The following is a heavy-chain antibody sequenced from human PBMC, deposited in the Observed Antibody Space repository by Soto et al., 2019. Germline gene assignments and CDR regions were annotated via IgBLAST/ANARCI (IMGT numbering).Heavy chain of an antibody. Sequence: QVQLVQSGAEVKQPGASVKVSCKASGYMFSVYHLHWLRQAPGQGLEWMGWVYPGSGGTRYGQRFEGRVTMTRDTSINTAYMQLSRLTSDDTAVYYCAKELQRGLDVWGHGTTVIVSS. CDR3: AKELQRGLDV. D-gene: IGHD1-7*01. V-gene: IGHV1-2*02. CDR1: GYMFSVYH. CDR2: VYPGSGGT. J-gene: IGHJ6*02.